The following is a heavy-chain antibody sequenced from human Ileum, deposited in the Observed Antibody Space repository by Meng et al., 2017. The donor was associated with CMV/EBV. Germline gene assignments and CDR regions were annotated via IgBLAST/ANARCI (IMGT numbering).Heavy chain of an antibody. J-gene: IGHJ4*02. CDR3: TSHDFSTTHGHDY. V-gene: IGHV3-73*01. D-gene: IGHD3/OR15-3a*01. CDR1: GFTFSDST. Sequence: GFTFSDSTIHWVRQASGKGLEWVGRIKSKANNYATVYAESLKGRFTISRDDSKNTAYLQMNSLKTEDTAVYYCTSHDFSTTHGHDYWGQGTLVTVSS. CDR2: IKSKANNYAT.